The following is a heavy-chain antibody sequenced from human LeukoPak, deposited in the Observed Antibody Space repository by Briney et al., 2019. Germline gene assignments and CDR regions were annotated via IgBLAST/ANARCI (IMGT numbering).Heavy chain of an antibody. CDR2: IIPIFGSA. J-gene: IGHJ5*02. Sequence: SVKVSCKASGGTFSNYGFNWVRQAPGQGLEWMGGIIPIFGSAQYSQKFQGRVTITADESTSTAYMELSSLRSEDTAVYYCARVPSGGDKFDPWGQGTLVTVSS. D-gene: IGHD6-25*01. CDR1: GGTFSNYG. CDR3: ARVPSGGDKFDP. V-gene: IGHV1-69*13.